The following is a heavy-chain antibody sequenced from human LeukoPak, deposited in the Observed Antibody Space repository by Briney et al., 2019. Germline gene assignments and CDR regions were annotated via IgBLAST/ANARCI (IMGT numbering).Heavy chain of an antibody. J-gene: IGHJ6*03. CDR3: AAGPAEHYYDSSGYYKNYYYYMDV. CDR1: GFTFTSSA. V-gene: IGHV1-58*02. Sequence: ETSVKFSCKASGFTFTSSAMQWVRQARGQRPEWIGWIVVGSGNTNYAQKFQERVTITRDMSTSTAYMELSSLRSEDTAVYYCAAGPAEHYYDSSGYYKNYYYYMDVWGKGTTVTVSS. CDR2: IVVGSGNT. D-gene: IGHD3-22*01.